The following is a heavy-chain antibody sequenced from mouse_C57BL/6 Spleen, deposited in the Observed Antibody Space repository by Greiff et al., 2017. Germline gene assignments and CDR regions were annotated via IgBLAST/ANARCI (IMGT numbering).Heavy chain of an antibody. CDR2: INPNNGGT. J-gene: IGHJ3*01. CDR1: GYKFTDYY. CDR3: ARGLAWFAY. V-gene: IGHV1-26*01. Sequence: VQLQQSGPELVKPGASVKISCKASGYKFTDYYMNWVKQSHGKSLEWIGDINPNNGGTSYNQKFKGKATLTVDKSSSTAYMELRSLTSEDSAVYYCARGLAWFAYWGQGTLVTVSA.